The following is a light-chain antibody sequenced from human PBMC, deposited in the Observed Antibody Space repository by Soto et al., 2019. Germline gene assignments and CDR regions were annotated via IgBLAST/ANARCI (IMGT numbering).Light chain of an antibody. Sequence: LTQSPATLSLSQRERATLSCSASQSVSNYLAWYQQRPGQAPRLLIYDASNRATGIPARFRGSGSGTDFTLTISSLEPEDFAVYYCQQRSNWPITFGQGRLLEIK. CDR3: QQRSNWPIT. J-gene: IGKJ5*01. V-gene: IGKV3-11*01. CDR1: QSVSNY. CDR2: DAS.